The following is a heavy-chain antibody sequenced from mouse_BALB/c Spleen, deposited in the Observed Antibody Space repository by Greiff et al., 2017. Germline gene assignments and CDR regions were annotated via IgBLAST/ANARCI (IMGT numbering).Heavy chain of an antibody. V-gene: IGHV3-2*02. CDR2: ISYSGST. CDR3: ARGDWDDGWYFDV. D-gene: IGHD4-1*01. Sequence: VQLKESGPGLVKPSQSLSLTCTVTGYSITSDYAWNWIRQFPGNKLEWMGYISYSGSTSYNPSLKSRISITRDTSKNQFFLQLNSVTTEDTATYYCARGDWDDGWYFDVWGAGTTVTVSS. J-gene: IGHJ1*01. CDR1: GYSITSDYA.